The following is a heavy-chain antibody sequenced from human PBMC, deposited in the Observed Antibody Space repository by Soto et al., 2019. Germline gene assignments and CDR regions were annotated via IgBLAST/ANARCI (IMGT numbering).Heavy chain of an antibody. Sequence: SETLSLTCAVYGGSFSGYYWSWIRQPPGKGLEWIGEINHSGSTNYNPSLKSRVTISVDTSKNQFSLKLSSVTAADTAVYYCARGHIVVVTSSGSAFDIWGQGTMVTVSS. CDR2: INHSGST. J-gene: IGHJ3*02. V-gene: IGHV4-34*01. CDR1: GGSFSGYY. CDR3: ARGHIVVVTSSGSAFDI. D-gene: IGHD2-21*02.